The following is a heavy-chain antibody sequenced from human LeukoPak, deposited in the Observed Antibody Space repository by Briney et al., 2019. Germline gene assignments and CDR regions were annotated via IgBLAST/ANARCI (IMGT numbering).Heavy chain of an antibody. J-gene: IGHJ3*02. CDR3: ARDPTYYCSGGSCYSGDDAFDI. V-gene: IGHV3-7*01. CDR2: IKQDGSEK. CDR1: GFTFSSYW. Sequence: SGGSLRLSCAASGFTFSSYWMSWVRQAPGKGLEWVANIKQDGSEKYYVDSVKGRFTISRDNAKNSLYLQMNSLRAEDTAVYYCARDPTYYCSGGSCYSGDDAFDIWGQGTMVTVSS. D-gene: IGHD2-15*01.